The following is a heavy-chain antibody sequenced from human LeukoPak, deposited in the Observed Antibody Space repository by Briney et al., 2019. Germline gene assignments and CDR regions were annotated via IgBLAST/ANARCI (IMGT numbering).Heavy chain of an antibody. D-gene: IGHD1-14*01. Sequence: SVKVSCKASGGTFSSYAISWVRQAPGQGLEWMGGIIPIFGTANYAQKFQGRVTITTDESTSTAYMELSSLRSEDTAVYYCARSENPDDAFDIWGQGTMVTVSS. J-gene: IGHJ3*02. CDR3: ARSENPDDAFDI. V-gene: IGHV1-69*05. CDR1: GGTFSSYA. CDR2: IIPIFGTA.